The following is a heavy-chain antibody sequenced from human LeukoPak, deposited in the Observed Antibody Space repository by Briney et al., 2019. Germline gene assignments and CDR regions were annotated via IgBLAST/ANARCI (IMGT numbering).Heavy chain of an antibody. CDR2: IIPIFGTA. V-gene: IGHV1-69*13. CDR1: GGTFSSYA. D-gene: IGHD1-26*01. Sequence: SVKVSCKASGGTFSSYAISWVRQAPGQGLVWMGGIIPIFGTANYAQKFQGRVTITADESTSTAYMELSSLRSEDTAVYYCASPLVGATTNAFDIWGQGTMVTVSS. J-gene: IGHJ3*02. CDR3: ASPLVGATTNAFDI.